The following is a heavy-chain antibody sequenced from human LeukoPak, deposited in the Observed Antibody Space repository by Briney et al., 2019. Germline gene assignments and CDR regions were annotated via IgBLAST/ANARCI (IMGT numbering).Heavy chain of an antibody. CDR1: GFTLSSYA. CDR3: AKSGNTETVDY. V-gene: IGHV3-23*01. Sequence: GGSLRLSCAASGFTLSSYAMSWVRQTPAKGLECVSTIRDSDGRTYYADSVEGRFTISRDNSTNTLYLQMNSLRAGDTAIYYCAKSGNTETVDYWGQGTLVTVSS. CDR2: IRDSDGRT. J-gene: IGHJ4*02. D-gene: IGHD6-25*01.